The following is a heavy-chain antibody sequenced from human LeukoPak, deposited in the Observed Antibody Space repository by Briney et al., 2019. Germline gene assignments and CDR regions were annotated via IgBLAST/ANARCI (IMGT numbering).Heavy chain of an antibody. CDR3: ARDPERVQNGYYYYYYMDV. V-gene: IGHV3-30*04. CDR2: ISYDGSNK. D-gene: IGHD1-1*01. CDR1: GFTFSSYA. J-gene: IGHJ6*03. Sequence: GSLRLSCAASGFTFSSYAMHWVRQAPGKGLEWVAVISYDGSNKYYADSVKGRFTISRDNSKNTLYLQMNSLRAEDTAVYYCARDPERVQNGYYYYYYMDVWGKGTTVTISS.